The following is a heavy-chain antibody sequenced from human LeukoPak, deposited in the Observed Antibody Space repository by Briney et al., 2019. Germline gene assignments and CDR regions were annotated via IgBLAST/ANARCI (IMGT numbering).Heavy chain of an antibody. J-gene: IGHJ4*02. CDR3: ARVRGYSGYDALYFFDY. D-gene: IGHD5-12*01. CDR1: GGSMSSGDYY. CDR2: IYYSGNT. V-gene: IGHV4-30-4*08. Sequence: SETLSLTCTVSGGSMSSGDYYWSWIRQPPGKGLEWIGYIYYSGNTYYNPSLERRVTISVDTSKNQFSLKLNSVTAADTAVYYCARVRGYSGYDALYFFDYWGQGTLATVSS.